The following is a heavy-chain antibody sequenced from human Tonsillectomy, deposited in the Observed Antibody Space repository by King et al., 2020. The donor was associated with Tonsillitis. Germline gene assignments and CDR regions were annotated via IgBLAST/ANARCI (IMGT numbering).Heavy chain of an antibody. CDR2: INHSGST. CDR1: GGSFSGYY. Sequence: VQLQQWGAGLLKPSETLSLTCAVYGGSFSGYYWSWIRQPPGKGLEWIGEINHSGSTNYNPSLKSRVTISVDTSKNQFSLKLSSVTAADTAVYYCARIEARRIAARVGLTWWFDPWGQGTLV. CDR3: ARIEARRIAARVGLTWWFDP. J-gene: IGHJ5*02. D-gene: IGHD6-6*01. V-gene: IGHV4-34*01.